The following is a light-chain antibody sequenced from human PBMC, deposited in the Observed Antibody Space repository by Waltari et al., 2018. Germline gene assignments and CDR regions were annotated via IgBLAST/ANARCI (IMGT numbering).Light chain of an antibody. Sequence: VLTQTPLFLSVTPGQPASISCKASQSLRHSDGRTYLFWYVQKPGQSPHLLVSEVSTRFSGVPERISGSGSGTAFRLSFSRVEAEDVGVYYCMQGLHRPWTLGQGTQVEIK. CDR3: MQGLHRPWT. CDR2: EVS. CDR1: QSLRHSDGRTY. J-gene: IGKJ1*01. V-gene: IGKV2-29*02.